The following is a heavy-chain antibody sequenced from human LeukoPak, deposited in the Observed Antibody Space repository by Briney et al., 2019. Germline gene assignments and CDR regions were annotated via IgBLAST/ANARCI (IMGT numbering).Heavy chain of an antibody. D-gene: IGHD6-25*01. Sequence: PSETLSLTCSVSGAFTSRYYWSWVRQPLGQGLEWIGNIFYSGNSKYNPSLTSRISMSVDTSKTQFSLELTSLTAAGTAVYYCTRIDPLGFFDQWGPGTLVTVSS. V-gene: IGHV4-59*12. J-gene: IGHJ4*02. CDR1: GAFTSRYY. CDR2: IFYSGNS. CDR3: TRIDPLGFFDQ.